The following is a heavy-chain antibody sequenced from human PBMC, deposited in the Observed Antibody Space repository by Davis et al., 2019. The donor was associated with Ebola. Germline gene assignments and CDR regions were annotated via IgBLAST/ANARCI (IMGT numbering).Heavy chain of an antibody. CDR2: IYYSGST. V-gene: IGHV4-59*08. D-gene: IGHD3-10*01. CDR3: ATATYYYGSGSLAS. CDR1: GGSISSYY. J-gene: IGHJ4*02. Sequence: SETLSLTCTVPGGSISSYYWSWIRQPPGKGLEWIGYIYYSGSTNYNPSLKSRVTISADTSKNQFSLKLSSVTAADTAVYYCATATYYYGSGSLASWGQGTLVTVSS.